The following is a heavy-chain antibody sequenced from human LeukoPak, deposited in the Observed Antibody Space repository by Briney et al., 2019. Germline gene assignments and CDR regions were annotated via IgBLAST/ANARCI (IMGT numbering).Heavy chain of an antibody. CDR3: ARICPYYYYMDV. V-gene: IGHV3-7*01. CDR1: GFTFSSYW. Sequence: PGGSLRLSCVASGFTFSSYWMSWVRQAPGKGLEWVANIKQDGSEKYYVDSVKGRFTISRDNAKNSLYLQMNSLRAEDTAVYYCARICPYYYYMDVWGKGTTVTVSS. J-gene: IGHJ6*03. CDR2: IKQDGSEK.